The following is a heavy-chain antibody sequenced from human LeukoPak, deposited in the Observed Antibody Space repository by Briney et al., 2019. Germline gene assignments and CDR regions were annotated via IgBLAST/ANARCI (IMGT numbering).Heavy chain of an antibody. J-gene: IGHJ2*01. Sequence: PGGSLRLSCAASGFTFTSYAMNWVRQAPGKGLEWVSAISGSGGNTYYADSVKGRFTISRDNSKNTLYLQMNSLRAEDTAVYYCAKRSEDSYDRPALWYFDLWGRGTLVTVSS. CDR3: AKRSEDSYDRPALWYFDL. D-gene: IGHD3-22*01. CDR1: GFTFTSYA. V-gene: IGHV3-23*01. CDR2: ISGSGGNT.